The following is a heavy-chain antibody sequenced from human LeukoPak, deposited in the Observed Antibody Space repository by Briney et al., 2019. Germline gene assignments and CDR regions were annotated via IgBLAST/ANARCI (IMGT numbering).Heavy chain of an antibody. D-gene: IGHD2-2*01. CDR2: MNPNSGNT. V-gene: IGHV1-8*02. CDR1: GYTFTSYG. CDR3: ARDTGYCSSTSCSPGGIADY. J-gene: IGHJ4*02. Sequence: HGASVKVSCKASGYTFTSYGISWVRQAPGQGLEWMGWMNPNSGNTGYAQKFQGRVTMTRNTSISTAYMELSSLRSEDTAVYYCARDTGYCSSTSCSPGGIADYWGQGTLVTVSS.